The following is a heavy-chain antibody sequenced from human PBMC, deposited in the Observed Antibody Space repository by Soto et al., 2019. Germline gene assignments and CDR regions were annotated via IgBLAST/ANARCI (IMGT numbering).Heavy chain of an antibody. CDR1: GYRFTSYW. CDR2: IFPSDSDT. V-gene: IGHV5-51*01. J-gene: IGHJ5*02. Sequence: PGDSLKISCRTSGYRFTSYWIAWVRQMPGKGLEWMGIIFPSDSDTRYSPSFQGQVTISADRSTSTVFLQWASLKASHTAVYFCARKDKSGYFNWFDPWGQSTLVSVTS. CDR3: ARKDKSGYFNWFDP. D-gene: IGHD3-22*01.